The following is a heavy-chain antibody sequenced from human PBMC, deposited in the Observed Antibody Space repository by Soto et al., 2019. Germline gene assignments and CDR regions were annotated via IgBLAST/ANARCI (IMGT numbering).Heavy chain of an antibody. J-gene: IGHJ4*02. CDR2: VYYNGNM. Sequence: LSLTCTVSGGSISSSTHYWGWIRQPPGKGLEWIGSVYYNGNMYYNPSLKSRVTMSVDTSKNQFSLDLRSVTAADTAVYYCARRKGYDSTTYYFDYWGQGKLVTVSS. V-gene: IGHV4-39*01. CDR3: ARRKGYDSTTYYFDY. D-gene: IGHD3-22*01. CDR1: GGSISSSTHY.